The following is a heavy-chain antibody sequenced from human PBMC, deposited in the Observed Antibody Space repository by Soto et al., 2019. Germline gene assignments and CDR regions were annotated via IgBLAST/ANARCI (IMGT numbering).Heavy chain of an antibody. CDR3: AKEPPRRIAVAEWFDP. J-gene: IGHJ5*02. V-gene: IGHV3-23*01. D-gene: IGHD6-19*01. Sequence: PGGSLRLSCAASGFTFSSYAMSWVRQAPGKGLEWVSAISGSGGSTYYADSVKGRFTISRDNSKNTLYLQMNSLRAEDTAVYYCAKEPPRRIAVAEWFDPWGQGTLVTVS. CDR2: ISGSGGST. CDR1: GFTFSSYA.